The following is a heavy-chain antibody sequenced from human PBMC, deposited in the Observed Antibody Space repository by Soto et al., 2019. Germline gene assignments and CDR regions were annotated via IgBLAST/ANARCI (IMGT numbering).Heavy chain of an antibody. CDR3: AREGKVVFTAIGSNSWFDP. D-gene: IGHD5-18*01. CDR1: GGAFSSYA. Sequence: SVKVSCKASGGAFSSYAISWVRQAPGQGLEWMGGIIPIFGTANYAQKFQGRVTITADESTSTAYMELSSLRSEDTAVYYCAREGKVVFTAIGSNSWFDPWGQGTLVTVSS. CDR2: IIPIFGTA. J-gene: IGHJ5*02. V-gene: IGHV1-69*13.